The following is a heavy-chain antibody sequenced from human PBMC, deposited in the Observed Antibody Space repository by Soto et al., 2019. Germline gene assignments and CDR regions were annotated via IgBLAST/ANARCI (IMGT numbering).Heavy chain of an antibody. D-gene: IGHD3-3*01. CDR3: ARVADYDFWSGYPSLPLDY. CDR1: GYTFTSYG. V-gene: IGHV1-18*01. CDR2: ISAYNGNT. J-gene: IGHJ4*02. Sequence: GASVKVSCKASGYTFTSYGISWVRQAPGQGLEWMGWISAYNGNTNYAQKLQGRVTMTTDTSTSTAYMGLRSLRSDDTAVYYCARVADYDFWSGYPSLPLDYWGQGTLVTVSS.